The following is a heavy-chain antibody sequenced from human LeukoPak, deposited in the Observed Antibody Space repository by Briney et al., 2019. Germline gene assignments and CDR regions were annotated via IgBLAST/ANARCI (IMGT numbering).Heavy chain of an antibody. CDR3: STGSGWLFDH. D-gene: IGHD3-3*01. V-gene: IGHV3-11*04. CDR1: GPIFSDRY. Sequence: PGRSMRPSCPAVGPIFSDRYTSWIRQAPGKGMEWVAYTRPNANTIHCADSVKGRFTISRDNAKHSLCRQVNSLRAGDRAVDYCSTGSGWLFDHWGQGTLVTVSP. CDR2: TRPNANTI. J-gene: IGHJ4*02.